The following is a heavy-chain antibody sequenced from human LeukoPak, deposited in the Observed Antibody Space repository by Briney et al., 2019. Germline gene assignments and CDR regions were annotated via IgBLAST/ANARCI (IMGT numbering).Heavy chain of an antibody. J-gene: IGHJ4*02. D-gene: IGHD4-11*01. CDR2: INPSGGST. V-gene: IGHV1-46*01. CDR3: ARAPYSNYAGYFDY. Sequence: GASVKVSCKASGGTFSSYAISWVRQAPGQGLEWMGIINPSGGSTSYAQKFQGRVTMTRDTSTSTVYMELSSLRSEDTAVYYCARAPYSNYAGYFDYWGQGTLVTVSS. CDR1: GGTFSSYA.